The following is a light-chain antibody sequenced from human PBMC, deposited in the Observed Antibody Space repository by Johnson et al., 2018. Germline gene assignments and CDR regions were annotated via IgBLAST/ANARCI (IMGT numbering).Light chain of an antibody. J-gene: IGLJ1*01. CDR1: SSNIGNNY. Sequence: QSVLTQPPSVSAAPGQKVTISCSGSSSNIGNNYVSWYQQLPGTAPKLLIYENNKRPSGIPDRFSGSKSGTSATLGITGLQTGDEAVYYCGTWDSSLSAGNVVGTGIKVTVL. CDR3: GTWDSSLSAGNV. CDR2: ENN. V-gene: IGLV1-51*02.